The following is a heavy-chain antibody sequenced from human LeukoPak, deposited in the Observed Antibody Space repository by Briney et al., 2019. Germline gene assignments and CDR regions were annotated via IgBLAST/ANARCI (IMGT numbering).Heavy chain of an antibody. CDR1: GFTFSSYG. CDR3: SPLVPFDY. CDR2: IQYDGSKT. J-gene: IGHJ4*02. Sequence: GGSLRLSCAASGFTFSSYGMHWVRQTPGKGPEWVAFIQYDGSKTYYTDSVKGRFTISRDNSKNTLWLQMNSLRPEDTALYYCSPLVPFDYWGQGTLVTVSS. D-gene: IGHD6-13*01. V-gene: IGHV3-30*02.